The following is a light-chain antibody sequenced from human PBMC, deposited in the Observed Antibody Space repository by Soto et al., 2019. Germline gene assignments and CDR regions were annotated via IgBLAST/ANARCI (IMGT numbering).Light chain of an antibody. CDR3: HQYGISPPT. CDR2: GVS. J-gene: IGKJ1*01. V-gene: IGKV3-20*01. Sequence: EVVLTQSPGTLSLSPGERATLSGRASQSVSGSDLAWYQQKPGQAPRLLTSGVSNRATGTPDRFSGSGSGTDFTLTISSLEPEDFAVFYCHQYGISPPTFGPGTKVDIK. CDR1: QSVSGSD.